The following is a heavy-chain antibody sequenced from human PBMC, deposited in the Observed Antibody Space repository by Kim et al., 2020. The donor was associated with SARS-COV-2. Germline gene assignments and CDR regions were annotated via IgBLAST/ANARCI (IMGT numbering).Heavy chain of an antibody. CDR3: TRGGYVGSYSLGDF. CDR1: GFTFSSYW. J-gene: IGHJ3*01. CDR2: IDADGSTT. V-gene: IGHV3-74*01. Sequence: GGSLRLSCAASGFTFSSYWMHWVRQVPGKGLVWVSRIDADGSTTTYADSVKGRFTISRDNAKNTLYLQMNSLGIDDTGVYYCTRGGYVGSYSLGDFWGPG. D-gene: IGHD1-26*01.